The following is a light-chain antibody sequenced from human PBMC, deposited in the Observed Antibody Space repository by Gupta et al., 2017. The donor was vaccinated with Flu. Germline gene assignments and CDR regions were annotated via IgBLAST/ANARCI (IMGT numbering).Light chain of an antibody. J-gene: IGLJ2*01. Sequence: QSALPHPASVSGSPGEAITISCTGTSSDVGGYNYVSWYQQHPGKAPKLMIYGVSNRPSGVSNRFSGSKSGNAASLTISGLQAEDEADYYCSSYTSSSTLRVFGGGTKLTVL. CDR3: SSYTSSSTLRV. CDR2: GVS. CDR1: SSDVGGYNY. V-gene: IGLV2-14*01.